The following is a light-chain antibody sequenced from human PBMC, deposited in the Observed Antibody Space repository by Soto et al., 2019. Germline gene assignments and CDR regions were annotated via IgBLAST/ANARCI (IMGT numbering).Light chain of an antibody. CDR3: QQLSKFLWT. CDR2: DTF. V-gene: IGKV3-11*01. J-gene: IGKJ1*01. CDR1: QSVSYY. Sequence: EIVLTQSPATLSLSPGVSATLSCRASQSVSYYLAWYQQKPGQAPRLLMYDTFNRAPGIPARFSGSGSGTHFTLTIRSLEPEDFAVYFCQQLSKFLWTHSQGTKVEI.